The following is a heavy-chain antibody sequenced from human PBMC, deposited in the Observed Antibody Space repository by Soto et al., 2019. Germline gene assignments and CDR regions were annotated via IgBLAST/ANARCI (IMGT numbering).Heavy chain of an antibody. CDR1: GYTFTSSA. V-gene: IGHV1-58*01. J-gene: IGHJ3*02. Sequence: GASVKVSCKASGYTFTSSAVQWVRQARGQRLEWIGWIVVGSGNTNYAQKFQERVTITRDMSTSTAYMELSSLRSEDTAVYYCAADRGPDAFDIWGQGTMVTVSS. CDR2: IVVGSGNT. CDR3: AADRGPDAFDI.